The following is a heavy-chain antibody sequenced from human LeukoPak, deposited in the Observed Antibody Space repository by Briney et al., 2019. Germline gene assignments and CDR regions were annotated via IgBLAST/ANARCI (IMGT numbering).Heavy chain of an antibody. CDR1: GFTFTSYS. Sequence: GGSLRLSCTVSGFTFTSYSMNWVRQAPGKGLEWVSTISGGGGSTYYADSVKGRFTISRDNSKNTLYLQVNSLRAEDTAVYYCAKGGKWDVTPFDYWGQGTLVTVSS. D-gene: IGHD1-26*01. CDR2: ISGGGGST. CDR3: AKGGKWDVTPFDY. J-gene: IGHJ4*02. V-gene: IGHV3-23*01.